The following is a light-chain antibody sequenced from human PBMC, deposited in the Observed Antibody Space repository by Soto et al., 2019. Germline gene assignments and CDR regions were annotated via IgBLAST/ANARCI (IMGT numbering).Light chain of an antibody. Sequence: EIVLTQSPGTLSLSPGERATLSCRASQSLSNNYLAWYQQKPGQAPRPLIYGASNRATGIPDRFSGSGSGTDFTLTISRLEPEDFAVYYCQQYGSSGTFGQGTKVEIK. CDR1: QSLSNNY. CDR2: GAS. J-gene: IGKJ1*01. V-gene: IGKV3-20*01. CDR3: QQYGSSGT.